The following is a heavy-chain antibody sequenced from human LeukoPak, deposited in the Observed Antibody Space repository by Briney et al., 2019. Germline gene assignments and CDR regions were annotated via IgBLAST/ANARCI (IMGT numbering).Heavy chain of an antibody. D-gene: IGHD1-26*01. V-gene: IGHV3-23*01. Sequence: GGSLRLSCAASGFTFDDYTMHWVRQAPGKGLEWVSVISGGSNTYYADSVKGRFTISRDNSKNTLYLQMNSLRAEDTAVYYCAKAPSGSYVPFEFWGQGTLVTVSS. CDR3: AKAPSGSYVPFEF. CDR2: ISGGSNT. J-gene: IGHJ4*02. CDR1: GFTFDDYT.